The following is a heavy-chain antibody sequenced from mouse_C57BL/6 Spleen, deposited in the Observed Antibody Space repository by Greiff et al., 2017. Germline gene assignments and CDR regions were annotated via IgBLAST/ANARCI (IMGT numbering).Heavy chain of an antibody. CDR1: GYSFTDYN. Sequence: EVKLMESGPELVKPGASVKISCKASGYSFTDYNMNWVKQSTGKSLEWIGVINPNYGTTSYNQKFKGKATLTVDQSSSTAYMQLNSLTSEDSAVYYCARYGYYVGAMGYWGQGTSVTVSS. CDR3: ARYGYYVGAMGY. CDR2: INPNYGTT. J-gene: IGHJ4*01. V-gene: IGHV1-39*01. D-gene: IGHD2-3*01.